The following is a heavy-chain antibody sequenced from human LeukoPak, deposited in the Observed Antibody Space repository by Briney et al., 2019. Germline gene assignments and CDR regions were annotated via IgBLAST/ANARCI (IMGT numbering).Heavy chain of an antibody. CDR1: GGSISSYY. CDR3: ARGSRGYSYG. V-gene: IGHV4-59*01. Sequence: SETLSLTCPVSGGSISSYYWSWIRQPPGKGLEWIGHIYYSGSTNNNPSLKSRVTISVDTSKNQFSLKLSSVTAADTAVYYCARGSRGYSYGWGQGTLVTVSS. J-gene: IGHJ4*02. CDR2: IYYSGST. D-gene: IGHD5-18*01.